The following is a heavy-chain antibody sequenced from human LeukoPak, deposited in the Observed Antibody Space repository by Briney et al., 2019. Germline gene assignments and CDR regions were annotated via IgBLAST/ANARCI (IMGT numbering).Heavy chain of an antibody. D-gene: IGHD1/OR15-1a*01. CDR2: ISSSGSTI. CDR1: GFTFSDYY. CDR3: AKDEQGALYYGMDV. Sequence: GGSLRLSCAASGFTFSDYYMSWIRQAPGKGLEWVSYISSSGSTIYYADSVKGRFTISRDNSKNTLYLQMNSLRAKDTAVYYCAKDEQGALYYGMDVWGKGTTVTVSS. V-gene: IGHV3-11*01. J-gene: IGHJ6*04.